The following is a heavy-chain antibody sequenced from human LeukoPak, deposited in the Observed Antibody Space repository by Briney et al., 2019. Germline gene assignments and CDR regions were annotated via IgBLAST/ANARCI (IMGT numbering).Heavy chain of an antibody. CDR2: ISYSGNT. D-gene: IGHD3-16*01. CDR3: ARHTTHGDYNPNDY. V-gene: IGHV4-59*08. CDR1: GGSISNYY. J-gene: IGHJ4*02. Sequence: SETLSLTCTVSGGSISNYYWSWIRQPPGKELEWIGYISYSGNTDSIPSLKSRVTISVDTSKNQFSLKLSSVTAADTAVYYCARHTTHGDYNPNDYWGQGTLVTVSS.